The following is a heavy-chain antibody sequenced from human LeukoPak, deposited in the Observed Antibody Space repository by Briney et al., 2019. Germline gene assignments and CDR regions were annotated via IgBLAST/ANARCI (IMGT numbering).Heavy chain of an antibody. CDR1: GGSLSAYY. D-gene: IGHD4-23*01. Sequence: SETLSLTCAVYGGSLSAYYWTWIRQPPGKGLEWIGEINHGGSTNYNPSLKSRVTISIDTSKNQFSLKLSSVTAADTAVYYCARYLDYGGNSRVFQHWGQGALVTVSS. CDR2: INHGGST. CDR3: ARYLDYGGNSRVFQH. V-gene: IGHV4-34*01. J-gene: IGHJ1*01.